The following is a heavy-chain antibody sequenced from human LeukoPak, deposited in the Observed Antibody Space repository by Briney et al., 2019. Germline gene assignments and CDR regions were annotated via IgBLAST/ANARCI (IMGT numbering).Heavy chain of an antibody. V-gene: IGHV1-2*02. CDR2: INPNSGDT. CDR3: ARGKGRTVTTLGY. Sequence: ASVKVSCKASGYSFTDHYLHWVRQAPGQGLEWMGWINPNSGDTNYAQKFQGRVTMTRDTSIKTAYMELTTMTSDDTAVYYCARGKGRTVTTLGYWGQGTLVTVSS. D-gene: IGHD4-17*01. J-gene: IGHJ4*02. CDR1: GYSFTDHY.